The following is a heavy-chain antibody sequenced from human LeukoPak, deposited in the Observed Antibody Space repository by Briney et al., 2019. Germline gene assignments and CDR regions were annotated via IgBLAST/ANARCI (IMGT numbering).Heavy chain of an antibody. CDR3: ARASKKRTTVNVS. CDR1: GYTFTSYY. V-gene: IGHV1-46*01. D-gene: IGHD4-11*01. CDR2: INPSGGST. Sequence: ASVKVSCKASGYTFTSYYMHWVRQAPGQGLEWMGIINPSGGSTSYAQKFQGRVTMTRDMSTSTAYMELSSLRSGDTAVYYCARASKKRTTVNVSWGQGTLVTVSS. J-gene: IGHJ4*02.